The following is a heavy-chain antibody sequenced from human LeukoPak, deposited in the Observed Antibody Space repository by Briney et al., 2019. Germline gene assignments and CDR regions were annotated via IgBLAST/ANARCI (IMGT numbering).Heavy chain of an antibody. CDR1: GFTFSSYW. V-gene: IGHV3-74*01. J-gene: IGHJ4*02. CDR3: AREEYCSADCMRYFDY. Sequence: PGGSLRLSCAASGFTFSSYWMHWVRQAPGKGLVCVSRINSDGSPTSYADSVKGRFTISRDNAKNTLYLQMNSLRAEDTAVYYCAREEYCSADCMRYFDYWGQGALVTVSS. D-gene: IGHD2-15*01. CDR2: INSDGSPT.